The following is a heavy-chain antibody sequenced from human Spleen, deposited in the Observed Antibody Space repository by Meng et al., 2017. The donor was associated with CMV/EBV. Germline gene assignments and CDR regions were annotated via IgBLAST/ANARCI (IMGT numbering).Heavy chain of an antibody. CDR2: ILGNSKQI. CDR3: ARDLHFWSGYYTADAYYYGMDV. Sequence: GGSLRLSCAASGFSFSSYTMNWVRQAPGKGLEWVPSILGNSKQIYYADSVKGRLIVSRDNAKNSLYMQMSSLRAEDTVVYYCARDLHFWSGYYTADAYYYGMDVWGQGTTVTVSS. CDR1: GFSFSSYT. V-gene: IGHV3-21*01. J-gene: IGHJ6*02. D-gene: IGHD3-3*02.